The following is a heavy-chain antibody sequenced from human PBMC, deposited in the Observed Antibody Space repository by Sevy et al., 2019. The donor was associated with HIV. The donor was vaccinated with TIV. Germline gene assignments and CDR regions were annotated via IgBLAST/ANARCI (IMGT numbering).Heavy chain of an antibody. CDR2: VNSASGVT. CDR1: GYIFTDYY. V-gene: IGHV1-2*02. J-gene: IGHJ6*02. D-gene: IGHD4-17*01. CDR3: ARLTTKPTSDLYGMDV. Sequence: ASVKVSCKASGYIFTDYYIHWVRQAPGQGLEWMAWVNSASGVTNYAQRFQGEVTVTRETSLSTAYLELIRLRSNDTAIYYCARLTTKPTSDLYGMDVWGQGTTVTVSS.